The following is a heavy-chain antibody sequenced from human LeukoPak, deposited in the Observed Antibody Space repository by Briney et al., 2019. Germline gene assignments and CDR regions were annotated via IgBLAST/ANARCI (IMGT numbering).Heavy chain of an antibody. V-gene: IGHV1-18*01. CDR2: INPHNGDT. J-gene: IGHJ5*02. D-gene: IGHD5/OR15-5a*01. Sequence: GASVKVSCKASGYTFTSYGISWVRQAPGQGLEWMGWINPHNGDTNYAPILQGRVTMTTDTSTSTAYMELRSLRSDDTAMYYCAREVYGRFDPWGQGTLVTVSS. CDR1: GYTFTSYG. CDR3: AREVYGRFDP.